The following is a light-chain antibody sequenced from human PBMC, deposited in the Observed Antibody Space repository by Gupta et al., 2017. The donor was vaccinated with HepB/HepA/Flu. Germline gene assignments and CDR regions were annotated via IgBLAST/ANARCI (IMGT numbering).Light chain of an antibody. J-gene: IGLJ1*01. CDR1: SSDVGAYYL. Sequence: QSALTQPASVSGSPGQSITISCAGSSSDVGAYYLVSWYQQHPGKAPKLLIYEVSKRPAGVAYRISGSKSGNTASLTISGLQDEDEADYYCYSDAGSSSYVFGTGTKVTVL. V-gene: IGLV2-23*02. CDR2: EVS. CDR3: YSDAGSSSYV.